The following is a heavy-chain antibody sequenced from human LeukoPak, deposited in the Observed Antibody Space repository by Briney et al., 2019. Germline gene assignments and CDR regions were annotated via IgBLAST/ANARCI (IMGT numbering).Heavy chain of an antibody. Sequence: ASVKVSCKASGYTFTSYYMHWVRQAPGQGLEWMGIINPSGGGTSYAQKFQGRVTMTRDTSTSTVYMELSSLRSEDTAVHYCARDRYCSGGSCYYFDYWGQGTLVTVSS. D-gene: IGHD2-15*01. J-gene: IGHJ4*02. CDR2: INPSGGGT. CDR1: GYTFTSYY. V-gene: IGHV1-46*01. CDR3: ARDRYCSGGSCYYFDY.